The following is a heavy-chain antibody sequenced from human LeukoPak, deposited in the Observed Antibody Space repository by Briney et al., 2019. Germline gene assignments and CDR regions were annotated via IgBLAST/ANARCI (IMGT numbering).Heavy chain of an antibody. CDR1: GYTFTSYA. D-gene: IGHD6-19*01. CDR3: AREKSGIAVAGKMVY. J-gene: IGHJ4*02. Sequence: GASVKVSCKASGYTFTSYAINWVRQAPGQGLEWMGIINPSGGSTSYAQKFQGRVTMTRDMSTSTVYMELSSLRSEDTAVYYCAREKSGIAVAGKMVYWGQGTLVTVSS. CDR2: INPSGGST. V-gene: IGHV1-46*01.